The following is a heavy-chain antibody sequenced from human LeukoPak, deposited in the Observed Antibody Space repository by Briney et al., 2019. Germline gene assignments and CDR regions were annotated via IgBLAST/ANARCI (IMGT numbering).Heavy chain of an antibody. CDR2: INHSGST. Sequence: SETLSLTCAVYGGSFSGYYWSWIRQPPGKGLEWIGEINHSGSTNYNPSLKSRVTISVDTSKNQFSLKLSSVTAADTAVYSCARAGYDSGWYMPGWFDPWGQGTLVTVSS. J-gene: IGHJ5*02. CDR3: ARAGYDSGWYMPGWFDP. D-gene: IGHD6-19*01. V-gene: IGHV4-34*01. CDR1: GGSFSGYY.